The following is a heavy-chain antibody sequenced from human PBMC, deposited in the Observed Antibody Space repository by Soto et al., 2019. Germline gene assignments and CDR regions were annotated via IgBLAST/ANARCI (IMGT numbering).Heavy chain of an antibody. V-gene: IGHV3-30*18. CDR3: AKDLYSRSWYSGGWLDP. Sequence: GGSLRLSCAASGFTFSDYGMHWVGQAPGKGLEWVAVISYDGSNKYNTDSVKGRFSISRDNSKNTLFLQMSSLRAEDTAVYYCAKDLYSRSWYSGGWLDPWGQGTLVTVSS. CDR2: ISYDGSNK. J-gene: IGHJ5*02. D-gene: IGHD6-13*01. CDR1: GFTFSDYG.